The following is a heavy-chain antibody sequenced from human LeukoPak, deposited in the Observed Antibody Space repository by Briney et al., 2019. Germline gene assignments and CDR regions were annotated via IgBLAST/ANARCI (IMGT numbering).Heavy chain of an antibody. CDR3: ARDLGRIMITFGGVY. V-gene: IGHV3-30-3*01. CDR2: ISYDGSNK. J-gene: IGHJ4*02. CDR1: GFTFSSYA. Sequence: PGGSLRLSCAASGFTFSSYAMHWVRQAPGKGLEWVAVISYDGSNKYYADSVKGRFTISRDNSKNTLYLQMNSLRAEDTAVYYCARDLGRIMITFGGVYWGQGTLVTVSS. D-gene: IGHD3-16*01.